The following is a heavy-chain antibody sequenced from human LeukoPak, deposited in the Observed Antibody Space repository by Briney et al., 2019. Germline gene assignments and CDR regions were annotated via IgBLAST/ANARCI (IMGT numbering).Heavy chain of an antibody. J-gene: IGHJ6*04. CDR1: GFTFSSYS. V-gene: IGHV3-48*01. Sequence: PGGSLRLSCAASGFTFSSYSMNWVRQAPGKGLEWVSYINSNSSTIYYAYAVKGRVTISRDNAKNSPYLQMNSLRADDTAVYYCARGATSRPHSSSWYCMDVWGKGTTVTVSS. CDR2: INSNSSTI. CDR3: ARGATSRPHSSSWYCMDV. D-gene: IGHD6-13*01.